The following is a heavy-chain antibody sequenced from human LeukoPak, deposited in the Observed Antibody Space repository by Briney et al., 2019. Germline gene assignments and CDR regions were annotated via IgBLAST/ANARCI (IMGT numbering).Heavy chain of an antibody. V-gene: IGHV3-23*01. CDR3: AKGRITMIVVVNTLDY. J-gene: IGHJ4*02. Sequence: GGSLRLSCAASGFTFSSYAMGWVRQAPGKGLEWVSAISGSGGSTYYADSVKGRFTISRDNSKNTLYLQMNSLRAEDTAVYYCAKGRITMIVVVNTLDYWGQGTLVTVSS. CDR1: GFTFSSYA. D-gene: IGHD3-22*01. CDR2: ISGSGGST.